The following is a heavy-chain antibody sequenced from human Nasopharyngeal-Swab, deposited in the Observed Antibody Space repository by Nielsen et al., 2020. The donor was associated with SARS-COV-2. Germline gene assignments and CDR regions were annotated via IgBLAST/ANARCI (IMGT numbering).Heavy chain of an antibody. CDR2: ISSSSSYI. V-gene: IGHV3-21*01. D-gene: IGHD3-3*01. J-gene: IGHJ6*02. CDR3: ARDGLDYDFWSAYFMDV. CDR1: GVTFNNYN. Sequence: GESLKISGAASGVTFNNYNVNRGRQAPGKGLERVSSISSSSSYIYYADSVKGRFTISRDNAKNSLYLQMNSLRAEDTAVYYCARDGLDYDFWSAYFMDVWGQGTTVTVSS.